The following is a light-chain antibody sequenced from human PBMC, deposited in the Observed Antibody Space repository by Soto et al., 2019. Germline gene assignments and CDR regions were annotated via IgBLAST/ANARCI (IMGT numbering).Light chain of an antibody. CDR2: EVS. CDR1: SSDVGGYNY. J-gene: IGLJ1*01. CDR3: SSYTSSSTLV. V-gene: IGLV2-14*01. Sequence: QSALTQPASVCGSPGQSITISCTGTSSDVGGYNYVSWYQQHPGKAPKLMIYEVSNRPSGVSNRFSGSKSGNTASLTISGLQAEVEADYYCSSYTSSSTLVFGTGTKLTVL.